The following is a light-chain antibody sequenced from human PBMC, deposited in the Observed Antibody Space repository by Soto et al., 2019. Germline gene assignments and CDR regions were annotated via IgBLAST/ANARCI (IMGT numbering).Light chain of an antibody. J-gene: IGKJ1*01. Sequence: DIVMTQSPATLSLAPGEIATLSGRASQSVSSNLAWYQQKPGTAPRLLIYAASTRATGIPARFSGSGSGTEFTLTISRLQSEDFAVYYCQQYNNWPVFGQGTKV. CDR2: AAS. CDR3: QQYNNWPV. CDR1: QSVSSN. V-gene: IGKV3-15*01.